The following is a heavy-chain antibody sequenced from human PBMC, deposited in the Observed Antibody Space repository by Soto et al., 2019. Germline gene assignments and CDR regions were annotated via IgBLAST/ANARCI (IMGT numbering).Heavy chain of an antibody. D-gene: IGHD3-3*01. CDR1: GGSITSSKHY. J-gene: IGHJ4*02. V-gene: IGHV4-30-4*08. CDR2: IYLSGFT. CDR3: ARGGLDDFWSGYLYHLDS. Sequence: PSETLSLTCTVSGGSITSSKHYWSWIRQHPGKGLEWIGYIYLSGFTYSNPSLKSRVTMSIDTSKNQFSLKLSSVTAADTAVYYCARGGLDDFWSGYLYHLDSWGLGTLVTVSS.